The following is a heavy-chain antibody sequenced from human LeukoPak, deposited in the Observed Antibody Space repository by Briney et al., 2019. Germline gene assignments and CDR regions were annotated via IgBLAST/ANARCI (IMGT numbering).Heavy chain of an antibody. CDR1: GGSISSSGYY. D-gene: IGHD3-10*01. CDR3: ARHRGRYYDSGSYYYFDY. J-gene: IGHJ4*02. Sequence: TSETLSLTCTVSGGSISSSGYYWGWIRQPPGKGLEWVGSVYYTGSTFYNPSLKSRVTTSVDTSENHFSLNLSSVTAADTAVYYCARHRGRYYDSGSYYYFDYWGQGTLVTVSS. V-gene: IGHV4-39*02. CDR2: VYYTGST.